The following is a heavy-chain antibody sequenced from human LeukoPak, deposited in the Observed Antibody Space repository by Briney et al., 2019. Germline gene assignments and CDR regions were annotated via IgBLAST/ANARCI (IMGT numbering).Heavy chain of an antibody. CDR3: ARDGSKYKGDYSYYYMDV. V-gene: IGHV1-18*01. J-gene: IGHJ6*03. D-gene: IGHD1-1*01. CDR1: GYTFTSYG. Sequence: ASVKVSCKASGYTFTSYGISWVRQAPGQGLEWMGWISAYNGNTNYAQKLQGRVTMTTDTSTSTAYMELRSLRSDDTAVYYCARDGSKYKGDYSYYYMDVWGKGTTVTVSS. CDR2: ISAYNGNT.